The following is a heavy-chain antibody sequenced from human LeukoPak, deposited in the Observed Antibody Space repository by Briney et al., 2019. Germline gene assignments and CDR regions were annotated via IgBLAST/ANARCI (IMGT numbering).Heavy chain of an antibody. Sequence: GGSLRLSCAASGFTFSSYAMSWVRQAPGKGLEWVSAISGSGGSTYYADSVKGRFTISRDNSKNTLYLQMNSLRAEDTAVYYCAKYARYCSSTSCRRDHYYYMDVWGKGTTVTVSS. CDR3: AKYARYCSSTSCRRDHYYYMDV. J-gene: IGHJ6*03. CDR1: GFTFSSYA. CDR2: ISGSGGST. D-gene: IGHD2-2*01. V-gene: IGHV3-23*01.